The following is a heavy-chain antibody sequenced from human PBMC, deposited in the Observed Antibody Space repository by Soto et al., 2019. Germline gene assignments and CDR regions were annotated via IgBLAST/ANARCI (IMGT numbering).Heavy chain of an antibody. V-gene: IGHV4-30-4*01. J-gene: IGHJ5*02. CDR3: ARGQLLYGWFDP. Sequence: SETLSLTCTVSGGSISSGDYYWSWIRQPPGKGLEWIGYIYYSGSTYYNPSLKSRVTISVDTSKNQFSLKLSSVTAADTAVYYCARGQLLYGWFDPCGQGPLVTVYS. CDR2: IYYSGST. CDR1: GGSISSGDYY. D-gene: IGHD2-2*02.